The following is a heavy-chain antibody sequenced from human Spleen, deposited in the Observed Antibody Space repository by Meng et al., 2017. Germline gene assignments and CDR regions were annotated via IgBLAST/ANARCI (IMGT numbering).Heavy chain of an antibody. CDR3: ARVGESGDSLDS. CDR1: GASIIGSHW. D-gene: IGHD2-21*01. Sequence: QVQLQASGPGLVKPSGTLSLTCVVSGASIIGSHWWSWVRQPPGKGLEWIGEIYHIGSTNYNPSLKSRVTILVDKSKNEFSLDLSSVTAADTAVYYCARVGESGDSLDSWGQGTLVTVSS. CDR2: IYHIGST. J-gene: IGHJ4*02. V-gene: IGHV4-4*02.